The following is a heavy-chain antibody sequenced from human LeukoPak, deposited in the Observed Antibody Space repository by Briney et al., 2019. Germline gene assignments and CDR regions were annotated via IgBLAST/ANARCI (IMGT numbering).Heavy chain of an antibody. Sequence: GGSLRLSCAASGFTFSSYAMSWVRQAPGKGLEWVSAISGSGGSTYYADSVKGRFTISRDNSKNSLYLQMNSLRAEDTAVYYCARYSYRYTERLNDYWGQGTLVTVSS. CDR3: ARYSYRYTERLNDY. J-gene: IGHJ4*02. V-gene: IGHV3-23*01. D-gene: IGHD5-18*01. CDR1: GFTFSSYA. CDR2: ISGSGGST.